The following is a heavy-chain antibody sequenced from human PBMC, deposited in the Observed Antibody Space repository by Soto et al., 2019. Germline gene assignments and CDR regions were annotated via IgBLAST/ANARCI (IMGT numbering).Heavy chain of an antibody. CDR1: GFTTRNYL. CDR3: AGSWT. J-gene: IGHJ3*01. V-gene: IGHV3-23*01. D-gene: IGHD5-12*01. CDR2: MSVSGAT. Sequence: EVQLLESGGGLVQPGGSLRLSCEASGFTTRNYLMSWVRQAPGKGLEWVSGMSVSGATQYADSVKGRFTISKDFSKNTLYLQMNSLRVEETAVYHCAGSWTWGQGTMVIVSP.